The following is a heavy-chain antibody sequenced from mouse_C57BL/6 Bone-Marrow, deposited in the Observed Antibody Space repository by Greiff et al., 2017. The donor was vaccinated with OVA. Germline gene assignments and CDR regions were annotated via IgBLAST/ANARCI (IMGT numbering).Heavy chain of an antibody. CDR2: IWSGGST. CDR1: GFSLTSYG. J-gene: IGHJ4*01. CDR3: ARNSYYSNYGGGFAMDY. Sequence: VKLMESGPGLVQPSQSLSITCTVSGFSLTSYGVHWVRQSPGKGLEWLGVIWSGGSTDYNAAFISRLSISKDNSKSQVFFKMNSLQADDTAIYYCARNSYYSNYGGGFAMDYWGQGTSVTVSS. D-gene: IGHD2-5*01. V-gene: IGHV2-2*01.